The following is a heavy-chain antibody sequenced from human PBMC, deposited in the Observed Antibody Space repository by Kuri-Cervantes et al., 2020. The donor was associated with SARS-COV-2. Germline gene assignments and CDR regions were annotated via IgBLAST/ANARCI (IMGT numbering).Heavy chain of an antibody. CDR3: VKGLYSSSYYGLDH. D-gene: IGHD3-10*01. Sequence: GESLKISCAASGFTFSTCAMHWARQAPGKGLEWVAVSSYDGSNKYYADSVTGRFTISRDNSKDTLFLKMNSLRAEDTAVYHCVKGLYSSSYYGLDHWGLGTPVTVSS. V-gene: IGHV3-30*04. J-gene: IGHJ4*02. CDR1: GFTFSTCA. CDR2: SSYDGSNK.